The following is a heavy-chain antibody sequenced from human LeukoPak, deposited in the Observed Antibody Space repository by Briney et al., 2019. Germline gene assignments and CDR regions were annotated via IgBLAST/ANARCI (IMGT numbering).Heavy chain of an antibody. CDR3: AREGYSGPSGWGIDY. J-gene: IGHJ4*02. V-gene: IGHV1-46*01. D-gene: IGHD6-19*01. Sequence: ASVKVSCKASGYTFTGYYMHWVRQAPGQGLEWMGIINPSGGSTSYAQKFQGRVTMTRDTSTSTVYMELSSLRSEDTAVYYCAREGYSGPSGWGIDYWGQGTLVTVSS. CDR2: INPSGGST. CDR1: GYTFTGYY.